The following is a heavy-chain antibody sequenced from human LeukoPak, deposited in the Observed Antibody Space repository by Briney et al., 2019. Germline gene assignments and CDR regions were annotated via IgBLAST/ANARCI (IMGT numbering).Heavy chain of an antibody. V-gene: IGHV3-43*01. CDR1: GFTFDDYT. CDR3: VKGLLDRLAGTRGGYYYYYGMYV. J-gene: IGHJ6*02. D-gene: IGHD6-19*01. Sequence: GGSLRLSCAASGFTFDDYTMHWVREAPGKGLEWVSLISWDGGSTYYADSVKGRFTISRDNSKNSLYLQMNSLRTEDTTLYYCVKGLLDRLAGTRGGYYYYYGMYVWGQGTTVTVSS. CDR2: ISWDGGST.